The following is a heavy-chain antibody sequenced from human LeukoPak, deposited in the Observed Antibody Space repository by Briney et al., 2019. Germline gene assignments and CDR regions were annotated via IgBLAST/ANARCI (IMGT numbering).Heavy chain of an antibody. D-gene: IGHD6-19*01. V-gene: IGHV3-21*01. Sequence: GGSLRLSCAASGFTFSSYSMNWVRQAPGKGLEWVSSISSSSYIYYADSVKGRFTISRDNAENSLYLQMNSLRAEDTAVYYCARARSSGWYRDYWGQGSLVTVSS. J-gene: IGHJ4*02. CDR2: ISSSSYI. CDR3: ARARSSGWYRDY. CDR1: GFTFSSYS.